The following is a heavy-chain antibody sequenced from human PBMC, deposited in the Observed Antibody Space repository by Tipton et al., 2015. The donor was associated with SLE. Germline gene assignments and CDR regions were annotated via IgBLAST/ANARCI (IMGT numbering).Heavy chain of an antibody. CDR1: ENTFTDYY. D-gene: IGHD1-7*01. CDR3: ATGRSEALELRRGDMDV. Sequence: VQLVQSGAEVKKPGATVKISCKASENTFTDYYMHWVQQAPGRGLEWMGRVDPEDGETIYAENFQGRVTITADTSTDTSYMELSSLRSEDTAVYYCATGRSEALELRRGDMDVWGKGTTVTISS. J-gene: IGHJ6*03. CDR2: VDPEDGET. V-gene: IGHV1-69-2*01.